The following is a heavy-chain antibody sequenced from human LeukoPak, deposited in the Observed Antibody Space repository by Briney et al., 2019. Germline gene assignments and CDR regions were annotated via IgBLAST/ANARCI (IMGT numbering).Heavy chain of an antibody. D-gene: IGHD2-15*01. CDR3: ANAVVVGPSQFDY. CDR1: GFTFSSYA. CDR2: ISGSGGST. V-gene: IGHV3-23*01. J-gene: IGHJ4*02. Sequence: GGSLRLSCAASGFTFSSYAMSWVRQAPGKGLEWVSAISGSGGSTYYAGSVRGRFTISRDNSKNTLYLQMNSLRAEDTAVYYCANAVVVGPSQFDYWGQGTLVTVSS.